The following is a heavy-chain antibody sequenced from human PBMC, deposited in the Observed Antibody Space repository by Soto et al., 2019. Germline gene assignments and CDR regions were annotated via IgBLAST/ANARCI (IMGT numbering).Heavy chain of an antibody. V-gene: IGHV1-46*01. CDR3: ARAFSGAMATIRGYYYYGMDV. CDR1: GYTFTSYY. CDR2: INPSGGTA. Sequence: ALVKVSCKASGYTFTSYYMHWVRQAPGQGLEWMGIINPSGGTANYAQKFQGRVTITADESTSTAYMELSSLRSEDTAVYYCARAFSGAMATIRGYYYYGMDVWGQGTTVTVSS. D-gene: IGHD5-12*01. J-gene: IGHJ6*02.